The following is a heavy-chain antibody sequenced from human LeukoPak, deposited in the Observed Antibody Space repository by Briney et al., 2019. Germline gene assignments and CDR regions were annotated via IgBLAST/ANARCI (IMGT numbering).Heavy chain of an antibody. D-gene: IGHD1-26*01. J-gene: IGHJ4*02. CDR3: ARHSPWEPFDY. Sequence: SETLSLTCTVSDDSISNYYWSWMRQPAGKGLEWIGRLDPSGTTNYSPSLKSRVTMSADTSKNQFSLRLNSVTAADTAVYYCARHSPWEPFDYWGQGTLVTVSS. V-gene: IGHV4-4*07. CDR1: DDSISNYY. CDR2: LDPSGTT.